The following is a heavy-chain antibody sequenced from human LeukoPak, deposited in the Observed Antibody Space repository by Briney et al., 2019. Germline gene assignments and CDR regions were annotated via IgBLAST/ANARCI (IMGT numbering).Heavy chain of an antibody. D-gene: IGHD3-22*01. Sequence: SETLSLTCTVSDDSITMYYWTWIRQPLGKGLEWIGYVDHTGSTKFNPSLNGRVSISRDTSKNLFSLRMRSVTAADTAVYFCARGPYSYDSSCAFDIWGQGTMVTVSS. V-gene: IGHV4-59*08. CDR1: DDSITMYY. CDR2: VDHTGST. J-gene: IGHJ3*02. CDR3: ARGPYSYDSSCAFDI.